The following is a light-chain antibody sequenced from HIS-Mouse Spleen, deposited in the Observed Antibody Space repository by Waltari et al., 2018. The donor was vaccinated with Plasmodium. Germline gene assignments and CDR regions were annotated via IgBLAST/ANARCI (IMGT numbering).Light chain of an antibody. Sequence: QSALTQPRSVSGSPGQSVTISCTGTSSDVGGYNYVSWYQQHPGKVPKLMIYDVSKRPSGVPDRFSGSNVGNTASLTISGLQAEDEADYYCCSYAGSYTYVFGTGTKVTVL. V-gene: IGLV2-11*01. J-gene: IGLJ1*01. CDR1: SSDVGGYNY. CDR2: DVS. CDR3: CSYAGSYTYV.